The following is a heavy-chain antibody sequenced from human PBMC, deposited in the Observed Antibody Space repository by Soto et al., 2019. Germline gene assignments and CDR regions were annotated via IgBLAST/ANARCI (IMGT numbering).Heavy chain of an antibody. CDR1: GFTFSSYG. CDR2: ISYDGSNK. D-gene: IGHD2-15*01. V-gene: IGHV3-30*18. CDR3: AKTTQGPFDY. Sequence: GGSLRLSCAASGFTFSSYGIHWVRQAPGKGLEWVAVISYDGSNKYYADSVKGRFTISRDNSKNTLYLQMNSLRAEDTAVYYCAKTTQGPFDYWGQGTLVTVSS. J-gene: IGHJ4*02.